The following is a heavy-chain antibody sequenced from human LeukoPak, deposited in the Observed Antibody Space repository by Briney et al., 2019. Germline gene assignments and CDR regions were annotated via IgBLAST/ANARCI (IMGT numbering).Heavy chain of an antibody. CDR2: FDPEDGET. CDR1: GYTLTELS. D-gene: IGHD1-1*01. CDR3: ATSTGNNYFDY. Sequence: ASVKVSCKVSGYTLTELSMHWVRQAPGKGLEWMGGFDPEDGETIYAQKFQGRVTMTEGTSTDTAYMELSSLRSEDTAVYYCATSTGNNYFDYWGQGTLVTVSS. V-gene: IGHV1-24*01. J-gene: IGHJ4*02.